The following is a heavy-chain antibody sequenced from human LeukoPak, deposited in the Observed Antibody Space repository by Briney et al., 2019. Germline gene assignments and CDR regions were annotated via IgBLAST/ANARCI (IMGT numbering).Heavy chain of an antibody. D-gene: IGHD2-2*01. CDR1: GCTFSSYA. V-gene: IGHV1-2*02. CDR3: ARAGDIVVVPAENWFDP. J-gene: IGHJ5*02. CDR2: INPNSGGT. Sequence: ASVKVSCKASGCTFSSYAISWVRQAPGQGLECVGWINPNSGGTNYAQKFQGRVTMTRDTSISTAYMELSRLRSDDTAVYYCARAGDIVVVPAENWFDPWGQGTLVTVSS.